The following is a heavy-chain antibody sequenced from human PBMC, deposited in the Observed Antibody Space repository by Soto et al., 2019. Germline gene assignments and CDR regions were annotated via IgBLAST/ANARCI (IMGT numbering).Heavy chain of an antibody. J-gene: IGHJ1*01. CDR3: GSPQFRGFLLRY. CDR1: GHTHT. V-gene: IGHV1-69*08. D-gene: IGHD3-16*01. CDR2: IVPTLGST. Sequence: QVHLVQSGAEVKKPGSSVRVSCTASGHTHTISWVRQAPGQGLEWLGGIVPTLGSTSYARNFKGRVTISADKSKGVVHMELIGLRSEDSATYYCGSPQFRGFLLRYWGPGT.